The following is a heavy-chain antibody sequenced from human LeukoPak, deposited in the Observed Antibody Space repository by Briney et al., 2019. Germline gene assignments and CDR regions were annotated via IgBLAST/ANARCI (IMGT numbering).Heavy chain of an antibody. Sequence: GGSLRLSCAASGFMFSTYSMSWVRQAPGKGLEWVSSISSSSSNIYYADSVKGRFTISRDNAKNSLFLQMSSLRAEDTAVYYCARLISGALIMIASGGAFDIWGQGTMVTVSS. J-gene: IGHJ3*02. CDR3: ARLISGALIMIASGGAFDI. CDR2: ISSSSSNI. D-gene: IGHD3-22*01. V-gene: IGHV3-21*01. CDR1: GFMFSTYS.